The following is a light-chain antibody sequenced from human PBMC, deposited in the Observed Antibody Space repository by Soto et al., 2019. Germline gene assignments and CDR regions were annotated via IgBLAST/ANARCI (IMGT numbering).Light chain of an antibody. CDR2: GNN. CDR1: SANIGAGYY. Sequence: QSVLTQPPSVSGAPGQRVTISCSGTSANIGAGYYVHWYHQLPGTAPQLLIFGNNNRPSGVPARFSASRSGTSASLAITGLQAEDEADYYCQSFDTNRRGSVFGGGTKLPVL. J-gene: IGLJ3*02. V-gene: IGLV1-40*01. CDR3: QSFDTNRRGSV.